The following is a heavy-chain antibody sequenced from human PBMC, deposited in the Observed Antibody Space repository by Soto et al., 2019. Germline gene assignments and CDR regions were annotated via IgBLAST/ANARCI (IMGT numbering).Heavy chain of an antibody. Sequence: SQTLSLTCVISGDSVSSNSAAWNWIRQSPSRGLEWLGRTYYRSQWYNDYAVSVKGRIIINPDTSKKQFSLQLSSVTPEDTAVYYCARTVARDYYYKGVDVWGQGTTVTVSS. CDR3: ARTVARDYYYKGVDV. CDR1: GDSVSSNSAA. J-gene: IGHJ6*02. V-gene: IGHV6-1*01. D-gene: IGHD6-19*01. CDR2: TYYRSQWYN.